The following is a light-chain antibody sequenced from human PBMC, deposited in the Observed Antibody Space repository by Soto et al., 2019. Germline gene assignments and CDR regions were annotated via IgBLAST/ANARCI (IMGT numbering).Light chain of an antibody. V-gene: IGLV2-8*01. CDR2: EVS. CDR3: SSYTIITTPFV. CDR1: SSDIGGYDH. J-gene: IGLJ1*01. Sequence: QSALTQPPSASGSPGQSVTISCTGTSSDIGGYDHVSWYQQHPGKAPKVMIYEVSHRPSGVSDRFSGSKSGNTASLTVSWLQAEDEADYYCSSYTIITTPFVFGSGTKLTVL.